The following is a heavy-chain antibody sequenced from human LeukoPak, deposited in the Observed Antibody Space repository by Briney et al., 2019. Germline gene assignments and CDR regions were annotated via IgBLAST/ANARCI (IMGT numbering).Heavy chain of an antibody. CDR3: ARGPPLFDP. CDR1: GFTFSSYT. CDR2: IDLSGDTL. Sequence: PGGSLRLSCAASGFTFSSYTMNWVRQAPGKGLEWVSYIDLSGDTLYYVDSVKGRFTISRDNAKNSLYLQMNSLRAEDTAVYYCARGPPLFDPWGQGTLVAVSS. J-gene: IGHJ5*02. V-gene: IGHV3-48*04.